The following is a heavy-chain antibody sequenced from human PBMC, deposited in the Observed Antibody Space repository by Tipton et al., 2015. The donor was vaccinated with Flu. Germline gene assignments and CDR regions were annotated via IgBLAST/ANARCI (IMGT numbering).Heavy chain of an antibody. CDR3: ARSAYSGYDRWFDP. D-gene: IGHD5-12*01. CDR2: IYYSGST. J-gene: IGHJ5*02. Sequence: TLSLTCTVSGGSISSYYWSWIRQPPGKGLEWIGYIYYSGSTNYNPSLKSRVTISVDTSKSQFYLKLSSVTAADTAVYYCARSAYSGYDRWFDPWGQGTLVTVSS. CDR1: GGSISSYY. V-gene: IGHV4-59*08.